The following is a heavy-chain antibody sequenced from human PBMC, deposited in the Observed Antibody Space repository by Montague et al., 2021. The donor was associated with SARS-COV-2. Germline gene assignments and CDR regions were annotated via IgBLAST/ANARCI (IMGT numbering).Heavy chain of an antibody. J-gene: IGHJ5*02. CDR1: VGSISSYY. CDR3: ARASLGYCSGGRCYVGFDP. CDR2: IYYSGST. D-gene: IGHD2-15*01. Sequence: SETLSLTCTVSVGSISSYYWSWIRQPPGKGLEWIGYIYYSGSTNYNPSLKSRVTISVDTSKNQFSLELSSVTAADTAVYYCARASLGYCSGGRCYVGFDPWGQGTLVTVSS. V-gene: IGHV4-59*01.